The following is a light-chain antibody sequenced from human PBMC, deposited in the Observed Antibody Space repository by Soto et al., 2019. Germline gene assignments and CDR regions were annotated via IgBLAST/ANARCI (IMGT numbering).Light chain of an antibody. CDR1: SSDVGGYNY. V-gene: IGLV2-14*01. J-gene: IGLJ2*01. Sequence: QSALTQPASVSGSPGQSITIYCTGTSSDVGGYNYVSWYQQHPGKAPKLMIYGVTNRPSGVSNRFSGSKSGNTASLTISGLQADDEADYYCSSYTSSTTLSVIFGGGTKVNVL. CDR2: GVT. CDR3: SSYTSSTTLSVI.